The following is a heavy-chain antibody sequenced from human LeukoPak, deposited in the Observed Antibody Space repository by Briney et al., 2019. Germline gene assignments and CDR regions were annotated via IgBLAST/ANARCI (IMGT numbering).Heavy chain of an antibody. CDR1: GYTFTSYG. V-gene: IGHV1-18*01. CDR3: ARVFDCGSGSGIGY. J-gene: IGHJ4*02. D-gene: IGHD3-10*01. Sequence: EASVKVSCKASGYTFTSYGISWVRQAPGQGLEWMGWISAYNGNTNYAQKLQGRVTMTTDTSTSAAYMELRSLRSDDTAVYYCARVFDCGSGSGIGYWGQGTLVTVSS. CDR2: ISAYNGNT.